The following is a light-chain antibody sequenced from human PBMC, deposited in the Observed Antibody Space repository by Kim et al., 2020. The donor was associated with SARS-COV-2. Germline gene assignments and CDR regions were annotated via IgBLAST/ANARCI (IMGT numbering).Light chain of an antibody. V-gene: IGLV3-19*01. Sequence: ALGQTVGITGQGDSLRSDYASWYQQKPGQATVLVIYGKNNRPSGIPDRFSGSSSGNTASLTTTGAQAEDEADYYCNSRDSSGNHLVFGGGTKLTVL. CDR1: SLRSDY. CDR3: NSRDSSGNHLV. J-gene: IGLJ2*01. CDR2: GKN.